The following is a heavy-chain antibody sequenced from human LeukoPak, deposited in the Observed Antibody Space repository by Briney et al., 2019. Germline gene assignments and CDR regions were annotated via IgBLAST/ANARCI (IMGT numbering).Heavy chain of an antibody. Sequence: ASVTVSFTSSGYTFTIYDINWVRQAPGQGLEWMGWMNPNSGKTGYAQKFQGRVTITRNTSISTAYMELSSLRSEDTAVYYCAGGGYDSSGYFTWGQGTLVTVSS. D-gene: IGHD3-22*01. CDR3: AGGGYDSSGYFT. V-gene: IGHV1-8*03. J-gene: IGHJ4*02. CDR1: GYTFTIYD. CDR2: MNPNSGKT.